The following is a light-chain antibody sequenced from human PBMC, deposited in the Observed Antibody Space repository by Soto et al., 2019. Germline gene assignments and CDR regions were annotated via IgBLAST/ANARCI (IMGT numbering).Light chain of an antibody. CDR1: NSDIGAYDY. CDR2: NVN. CDR3: LSHTTRRIYV. J-gene: IGLJ1*01. Sequence: QSALTQPASVSGSPGQSITISCSGTNSDIGAYDYVSWYQQHPGKPPKLIIYNVNIRPSGVSFRCSGSKSANTASLTISGLQTEDEADYYCLSHTTRRIYVFGPGPKLTVL. V-gene: IGLV2-14*03.